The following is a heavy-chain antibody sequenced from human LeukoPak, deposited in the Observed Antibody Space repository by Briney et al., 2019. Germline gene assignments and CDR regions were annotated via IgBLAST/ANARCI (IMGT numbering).Heavy chain of an antibody. D-gene: IGHD1-26*01. CDR3: ARDPVGARAFDI. V-gene: IGHV3-21*01. J-gene: IGHJ3*02. CDR1: GFTFSSYS. CDR2: ISSSSSYI. Sequence: GGSLRLSCAASGFTFSSYSMNWVRQAPGKGLEWVSSISSSSSYIYYADSVKGRFTISRDNAKNSLYLQMNSLRAEDTAVYYCARDPVGARAFDIWGQGTMVTVSS.